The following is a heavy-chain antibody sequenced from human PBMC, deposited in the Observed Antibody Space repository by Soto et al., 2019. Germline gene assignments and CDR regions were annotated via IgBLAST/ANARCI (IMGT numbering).Heavy chain of an antibody. V-gene: IGHV4-34*01. D-gene: IGHD2-8*01. CDR1: GGSFSGYY. J-gene: IGHJ5*02. CDR3: ARGLGYCTNGVCYTTLVHWFDP. Sequence: QVQLQQWGAGLLKPSETLSLTCAVYGGSFSGYYWSWIRQPPGKGLEWIGEINHSGSTDYNPSLKSRVTISVDTSKNQSSLKLSSVTAADTAVYYCARGLGYCTNGVCYTTLVHWFDPWGQGTLVTVSS. CDR2: INHSGST.